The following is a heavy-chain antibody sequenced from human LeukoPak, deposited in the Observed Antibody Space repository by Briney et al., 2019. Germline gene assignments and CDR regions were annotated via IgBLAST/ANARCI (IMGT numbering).Heavy chain of an antibody. D-gene: IGHD2-2*01. CDR2: IGSGGSGGT. Sequence: GGSLRLSRAASGFTFSSYSMSWVRQVPGKGLEWVSVIGSGGSGGTSYADSVRGRFTMSRDDSKNTLFLQMNNLRAEDTAVYYCAKRGCDTTTCSYYFDYWGRGTLVTVSS. V-gene: IGHV3-23*01. CDR1: GFTFSSYS. CDR3: AKRGCDTTTCSYYFDY. J-gene: IGHJ4*02.